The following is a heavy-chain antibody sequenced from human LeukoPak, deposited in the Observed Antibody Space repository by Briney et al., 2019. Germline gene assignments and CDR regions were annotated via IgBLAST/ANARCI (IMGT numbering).Heavy chain of an antibody. CDR1: GGSFSGYY. J-gene: IGHJ5*02. CDR2: INHSGST. V-gene: IGHV4-34*01. D-gene: IGHD2-21*02. CDR3: ARSKVPATGNWFDP. Sequence: SETLSLTCAVYGGSFSGYYWSWIRQPPGKGLEWIGVINHSGSTNYNPSLKSRVTISVDTSKSQFSLKLSSVTAADTAVYYCARSKVPATGNWFDPWGQGTLVTVSS.